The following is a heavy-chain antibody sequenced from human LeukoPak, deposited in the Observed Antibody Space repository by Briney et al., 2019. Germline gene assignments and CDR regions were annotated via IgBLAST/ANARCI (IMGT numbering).Heavy chain of an antibody. CDR2: IYTSEST. CDR1: GDSISSGY. CDR3: ARKKLTAGAFDI. D-gene: IGHD2-21*02. Sequence: SETLSLTCTVSGDSISSGYWGWTRQPAGKGLEWIGRIYTSESTNYNPSLKSRVTMSVDTSKNLFYLRLGSVTAADTAVYYCARKKLTAGAFDIWGQGTMVTVSS. V-gene: IGHV4-4*07. J-gene: IGHJ3*02.